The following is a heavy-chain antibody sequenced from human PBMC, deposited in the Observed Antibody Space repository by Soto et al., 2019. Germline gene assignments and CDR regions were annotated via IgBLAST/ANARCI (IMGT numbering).Heavy chain of an antibody. CDR3: AHRGYCSGGSCFRGMNWFDP. CDR2: IYWNDDK. CDR1: GFSLSTSGVG. Sequence: QITLKESGPTLVKPTQTLTLTCTFSGFSLSTSGVGVGWIRQPPGKALEWLALIYWNDDKRYSPSLKSRLTITKDTSQNQVVLTMTNMDPVDTATYYCAHRGYCSGGSCFRGMNWFDPWGQGTLVTVSS. V-gene: IGHV2-5*01. D-gene: IGHD2-15*01. J-gene: IGHJ5*02.